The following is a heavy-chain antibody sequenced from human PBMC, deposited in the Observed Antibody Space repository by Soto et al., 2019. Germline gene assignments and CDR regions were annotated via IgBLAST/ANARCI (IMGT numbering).Heavy chain of an antibody. CDR1: GGSISSSSYY. CDR2: IYYSGST. D-gene: IGHD5-12*01. V-gene: IGHV4-39*01. Sequence: PSETLSLTCTVSGGSISSSSYYWGWIRQPPGKGLEWIGSIYYSGSTYYNPSLKSRVTISVDTSKNQFSLKLSSVTAADTAVYYCARPGYSGYETLYYFDYWGQGTLVTVSS. CDR3: ARPGYSGYETLYYFDY. J-gene: IGHJ4*02.